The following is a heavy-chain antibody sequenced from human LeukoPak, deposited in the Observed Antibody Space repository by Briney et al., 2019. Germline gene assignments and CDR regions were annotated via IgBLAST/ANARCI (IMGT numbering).Heavy chain of an antibody. V-gene: IGHV4-34*01. Sequence: SETLSLTCAAYGGSFTGYYWSWIRQPPGKGLEWIGEINHSGSTNYNPSLKSRVTISVDTSNNQFSLRMTSLTPADAAVYFCARGRNPEYFYGMDVWGQGTTVAVSS. CDR1: GGSFTGYY. J-gene: IGHJ6*02. CDR2: INHSGST. CDR3: ARGRNPEYFYGMDV. D-gene: IGHD1-14*01.